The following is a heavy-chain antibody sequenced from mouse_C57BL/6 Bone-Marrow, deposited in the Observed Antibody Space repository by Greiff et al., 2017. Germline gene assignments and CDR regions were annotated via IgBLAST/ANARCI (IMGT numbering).Heavy chain of an antibody. D-gene: IGHD1-1*01. V-gene: IGHV5-9*01. Sequence: DVKLVESGGGLVKPGGSLKLSCAASGFTFSSYTMSWVRQTPEKRLEWVATISGGGGNTYYPDSVKGRFTISRDNAKNTLYLQMSSLRSEDTALYYCARQGAGSSSFDYWGQGTTLTVSS. CDR1: GFTFSSYT. J-gene: IGHJ2*01. CDR2: ISGGGGNT. CDR3: ARQGAGSSSFDY.